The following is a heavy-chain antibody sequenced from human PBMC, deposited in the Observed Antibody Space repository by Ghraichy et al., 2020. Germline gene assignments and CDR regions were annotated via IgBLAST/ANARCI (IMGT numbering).Heavy chain of an antibody. CDR2: ISGSGDNT. D-gene: IGHD3-9*01. V-gene: IGHV3-23*01. Sequence: GGSLRLSCAASGFTFSSYAMRWVRQAPGKGLEWVSAISGSGDNTYYADSVKGRFTISRDNSKNTLYLQMNSLRAEDSALYYCATRPYYDLLTGYGGLDFWGQGTLVTVSS. J-gene: IGHJ4*02. CDR3: ATRPYYDLLTGYGGLDF. CDR1: GFTFSSYA.